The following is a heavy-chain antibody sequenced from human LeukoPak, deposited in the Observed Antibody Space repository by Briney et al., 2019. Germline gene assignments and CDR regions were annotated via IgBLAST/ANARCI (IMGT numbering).Heavy chain of an antibody. D-gene: IGHD4-17*01. CDR2: IYTSGST. V-gene: IGHV4-61*02. Sequence: SQTLSLTCTVSGGSISSGSYYWSWIRQPAGKGLEWIGRIYTSGSTNYNPSLKSRVTISVDTSKNQFSLKLSSVTAADTAVYYCANLGTTVTTPTGGYWGQGTLVTVSS. CDR1: GGSISSGSYY. J-gene: IGHJ4*02. CDR3: ANLGTTVTTPTGGY.